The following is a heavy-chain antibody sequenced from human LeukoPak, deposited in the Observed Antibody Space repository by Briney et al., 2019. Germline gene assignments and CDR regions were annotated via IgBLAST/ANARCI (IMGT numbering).Heavy chain of an antibody. Sequence: SETLSLTCTVSGGSISTYYWSWIRQPAGKGLEWIGRVYTSGSTNFNPSLKSRVTMSVDTSKNQSPLKLSSVTAADTAVDYGARLNKVWFGELPDNWFDPWGQGTLVTVSS. CDR2: VYTSGST. D-gene: IGHD3-10*01. CDR1: GGSISTYY. V-gene: IGHV4-4*07. CDR3: ARLNKVWFGELPDNWFDP. J-gene: IGHJ5*02.